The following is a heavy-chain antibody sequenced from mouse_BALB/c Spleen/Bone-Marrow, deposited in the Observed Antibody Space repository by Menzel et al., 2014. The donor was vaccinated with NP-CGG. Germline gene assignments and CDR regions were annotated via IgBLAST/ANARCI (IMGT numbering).Heavy chain of an antibody. CDR1: GYTFTNYW. Sequence: QVQLQQSGAELVRPGASVKLSCKASGYTFTNYWINWVKQRPGQGLEWIGNIYPSDSYTNYNQKFKDKATLTVDKSSSTAYMQPSSPTSEDSAVYYCTRCFPYAMAYWGQGTSVTVSS. CDR3: TRCFPYAMAY. CDR2: IYPSDSYT. J-gene: IGHJ4*01. V-gene: IGHV1-69*02.